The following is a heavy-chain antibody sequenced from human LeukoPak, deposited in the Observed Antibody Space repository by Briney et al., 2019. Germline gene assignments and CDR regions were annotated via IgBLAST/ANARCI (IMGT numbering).Heavy chain of an antibody. CDR3: ARAEEDGFSLDY. Sequence: ASVKVSCKASGYTFTGYYMHWVRQAPGQGLEWMGWINPNSGGTNYAQKFQGRVTMTRDTSISTAYMELSRLGSDDTAVYYWARAEEDGFSLDYWGQGTLVTVSS. CDR1: GYTFTGYY. D-gene: IGHD5-24*01. CDR2: INPNSGGT. V-gene: IGHV1-2*02. J-gene: IGHJ4*02.